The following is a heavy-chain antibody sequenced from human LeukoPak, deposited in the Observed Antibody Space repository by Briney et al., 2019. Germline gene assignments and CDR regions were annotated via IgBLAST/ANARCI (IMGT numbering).Heavy chain of an antibody. CDR3: ARRPYSGSLYYFDY. V-gene: IGHV5-51*01. J-gene: IGHJ4*02. Sequence: GGSLRLSGKGSGYTFTSYWIGWVRQMPGKVLEWMGIIYPGDSDTRYSPSFQGQVTISADKSISTAYLQCSSLKASDTAMYYCARRPYSGSLYYFDYWGQGTLVTVSS. D-gene: IGHD1-26*01. CDR1: GYTFTSYW. CDR2: IYPGDSDT.